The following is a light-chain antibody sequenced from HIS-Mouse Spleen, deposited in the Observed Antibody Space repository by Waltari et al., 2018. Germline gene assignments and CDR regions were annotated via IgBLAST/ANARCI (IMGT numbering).Light chain of an antibody. CDR2: EGS. J-gene: IGLJ1*01. V-gene: IGLV2-23*01. CDR3: CSYAGSSTYV. CDR1: SSDVGSYNL. Sequence: QSALTQPASVSGSPGQSITISCTGTSSDVGSYNLVSWYQQNPGKAPKLMIYEGSKRPLGVSNRFSGSKSGNTASLTISGLQAEDEADYYCCSYAGSSTYVFGTGTKVTVL.